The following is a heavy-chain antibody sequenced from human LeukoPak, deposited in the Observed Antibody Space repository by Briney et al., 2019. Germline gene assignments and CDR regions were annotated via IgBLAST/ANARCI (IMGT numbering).Heavy chain of an antibody. V-gene: IGHV3-9*03. J-gene: IGHJ3*01. Sequence: GGSLRLSCAASGFTFDDYAIHWGRQAPGQGLEVVSVIRWYTDSIDYADSVKGRFTISRDNAKNSLYLHMNSLRAEDMALYYSAKAHAPSGDPTHDAFDLWGQGTMVTVSS. D-gene: IGHD4-17*01. CDR3: AKAHAPSGDPTHDAFDL. CDR1: GFTFDDYA. CDR2: IRWYTDSI.